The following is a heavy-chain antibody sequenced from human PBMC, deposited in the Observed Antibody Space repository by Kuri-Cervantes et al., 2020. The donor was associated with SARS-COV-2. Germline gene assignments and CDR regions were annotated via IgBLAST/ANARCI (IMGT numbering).Heavy chain of an antibody. CDR3: AGGTGGIAARPLNWYFDL. D-gene: IGHD6-6*01. V-gene: IGHV1-69*13. CDR1: GGTFSSYA. J-gene: IGHJ2*01. CDR2: IIPIFGIA. Sequence: SVKVSCKASGGTFSSYAISWVRQAPGQGLEWMGGIIPIFGIANYAQKFQGRVTITADESTSTAYMELSSLRSEGTAVYYCAGGTGGIAARPLNWYFDLWGRGTLVTVSS.